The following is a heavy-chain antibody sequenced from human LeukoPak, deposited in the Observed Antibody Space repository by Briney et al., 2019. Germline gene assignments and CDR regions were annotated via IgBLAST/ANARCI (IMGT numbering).Heavy chain of an antibody. V-gene: IGHV4-30-4*08. J-gene: IGHJ3*02. Sequence: PSETLSLTCTVSGGSISSGDYYWSWIPQPPGKGLEWIGYIYYSGSTYYNSSLKSRVTISVDTSKTQFSLKLSAVTAADTAVYYCARDRVAAAGSDDFDIWGQGTMVTVSS. CDR2: IYYSGST. CDR3: ARDRVAAAGSDDFDI. CDR1: GGSISSGDYY. D-gene: IGHD6-13*01.